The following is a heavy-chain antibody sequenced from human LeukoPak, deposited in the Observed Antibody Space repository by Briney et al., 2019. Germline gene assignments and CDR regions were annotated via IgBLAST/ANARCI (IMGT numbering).Heavy chain of an antibody. Sequence: GGSLRLSCAASGFTFSSYSVNWVRQAPGKGLEWVSSISSSSSYIYYADSVKGRFTISRDNAKNSLYLQMNSLRAEDTAVYYCAREYSSSWYDHPDYWGQGTLVTVSS. D-gene: IGHD6-13*01. CDR2: ISSSSSYI. J-gene: IGHJ4*02. CDR1: GFTFSSYS. CDR3: AREYSSSWYDHPDY. V-gene: IGHV3-21*01.